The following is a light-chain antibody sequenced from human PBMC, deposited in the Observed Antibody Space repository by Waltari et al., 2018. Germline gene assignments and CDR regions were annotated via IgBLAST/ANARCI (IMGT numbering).Light chain of an antibody. V-gene: IGKV1-13*02. CDR3: QQFNSYSFYT. CDR2: DAS. CDR1: QGIRSA. Sequence: AIQLTQSPSSLSASIGDRVTITCRASQGIRSALAWYQKRAGKAPNLLIYDASRLESGVPSRVSGSGSGTDFTLTISGLQPEDFATYYCQQFNSYSFYTFGQGTKLEI. J-gene: IGKJ2*01.